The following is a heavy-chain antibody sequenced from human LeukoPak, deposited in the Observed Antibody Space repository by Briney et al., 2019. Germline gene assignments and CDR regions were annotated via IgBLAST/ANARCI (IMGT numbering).Heavy chain of an antibody. CDR1: GYTFTDYY. D-gene: IGHD1-26*01. V-gene: IGHV1-2*02. J-gene: IGHJ4*02. CDR3: ATMGAPNFDR. CDR2: INPNGGGT. Sequence: GASVRVSCKASGYTFTDYYMHWVRQAPGQGLEYLGWINPNGGGTKYAQKFQGRVTMTRDTSIRTAYMEVSRLTSDDTAIYYCATMGAPNFDRWGQGTLVTVPS.